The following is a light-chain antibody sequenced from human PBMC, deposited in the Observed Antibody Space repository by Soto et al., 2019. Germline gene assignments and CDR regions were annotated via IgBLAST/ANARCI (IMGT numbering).Light chain of an antibody. CDR2: AAT. V-gene: IGKV1-39*01. CDR3: QQSYSNPRT. CDR1: QSISSY. Sequence: DIQMTQSPSSLSASVGDRVTITCRASQSISSYLNWYQHKPGKAPNLLIYAATTLQSGVPSRFSGSGSGTDFPLTISSLQPEDFETYYCQQSYSNPRTFGQGTTVDIK. J-gene: IGKJ1*01.